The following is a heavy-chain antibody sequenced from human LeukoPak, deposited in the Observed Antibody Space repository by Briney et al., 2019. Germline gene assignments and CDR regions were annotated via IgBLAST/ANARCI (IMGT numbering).Heavy chain of an antibody. D-gene: IGHD3-22*01. CDR3: TTYYYDSTSDFGY. CDR1: GFTFSSYA. J-gene: IGHJ4*02. CDR2: IKSKTDGGTI. V-gene: IGHV3-15*01. Sequence: PGGSLRLSCAASGFTFSSYAMSWVRQAPGKGLEWVARIKSKTDGGTIDYAAPVKGRFTISRDDSKNMVYLQMISLQTEDTAVYYCTTYYYDSTSDFGYWGQGSLVTVSS.